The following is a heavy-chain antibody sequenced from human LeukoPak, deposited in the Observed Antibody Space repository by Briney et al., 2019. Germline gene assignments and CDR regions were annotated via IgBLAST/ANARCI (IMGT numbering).Heavy chain of an antibody. D-gene: IGHD3-22*01. CDR1: GGSISSDY. J-gene: IGHJ4*02. CDR3: ARDKGEYYDSSGYLDY. CDR2: IHSSGST. V-gene: IGHV4-4*07. Sequence: SETLSLTCTVSGGSISSDYWGWIRQPPREGLGWIWRIHSSGSTNYNPSLKSRVTISVDTSKNQFSLKLSSVTAADTAMYYCARDKGEYYDSSGYLDYWGQGTLVTVSS.